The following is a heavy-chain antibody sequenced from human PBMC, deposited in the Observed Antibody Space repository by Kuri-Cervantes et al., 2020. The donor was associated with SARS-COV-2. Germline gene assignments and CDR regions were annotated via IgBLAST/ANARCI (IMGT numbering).Heavy chain of an antibody. CDR1: GGSISSYY. CDR3: ARQAWLFHFDY. J-gene: IGHJ4*02. Sequence: ESLKISCTVSGGSISSYYWSWIRQPPGKGLEWIGYIYYSGSTNYNPSLKSRVTISVDTSKNQFSLKLSSVTAADTAVYYCARQAWLFHFDYWGQGTLVTVSS. D-gene: IGHD6-19*01. CDR2: IYYSGST. V-gene: IGHV4-59*08.